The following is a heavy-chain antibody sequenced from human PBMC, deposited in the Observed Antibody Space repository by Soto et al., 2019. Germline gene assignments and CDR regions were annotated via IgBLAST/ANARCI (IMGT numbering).Heavy chain of an antibody. CDR1: GGSISSSSYY. D-gene: IGHD1-7*01. J-gene: IGHJ6*03. CDR2: IYYSGTT. V-gene: IGHV4-39*01. Sequence: SETLSLTCTVSGGSISSSSYYWGWIRQPPGKGLEWIGNIYYSGTTYYNPSLKSRVTISVDTSKNQFSLKLSSMTAADTAVYYCARHVRITGTTSHYYYFMDVWGKGTTVTVSS. CDR3: ARHVRITGTTSHYYYFMDV.